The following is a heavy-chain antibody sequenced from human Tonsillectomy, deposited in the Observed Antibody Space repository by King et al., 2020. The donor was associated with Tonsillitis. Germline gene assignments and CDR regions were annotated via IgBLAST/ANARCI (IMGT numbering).Heavy chain of an antibody. V-gene: IGHV3-33*01. CDR1: GFTFSNSA. J-gene: IGHJ4*02. CDR3: ARVAEYYYDTTGYSQYYFDF. Sequence: VKLVESGGGVVQPGGSLRLSCAASGFTFSNSAMHWVRRAPGKGLEWVAVIWHDGSNNYYADSVKGRFTISRDNSKSTLYLQMNSLRADDTAVYYCARVAEYYYDTTGYSQYYFDFWGQGTLVTVSS. CDR2: IWHDGSNN. D-gene: IGHD3-22*01.